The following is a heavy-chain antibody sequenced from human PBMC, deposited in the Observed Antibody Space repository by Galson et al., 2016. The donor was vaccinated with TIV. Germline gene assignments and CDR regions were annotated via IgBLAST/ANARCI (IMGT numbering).Heavy chain of an antibody. Sequence: CAISGDSVSGNTAAWNWVRQSPSRGLEWLGRTYYTSKWNTEYAVSVKGRIIIRPDTSMNQVSLQLSSVIPDETAVYYCSRGNLNYGMGGAMDVWGRGTTVTVSS. CDR3: SRGNLNYGMGGAMDV. D-gene: IGHD1-7*01. J-gene: IGHJ6*02. V-gene: IGHV6-1*01. CDR2: TYYTSKWNT. CDR1: GDSVSGNTAA.